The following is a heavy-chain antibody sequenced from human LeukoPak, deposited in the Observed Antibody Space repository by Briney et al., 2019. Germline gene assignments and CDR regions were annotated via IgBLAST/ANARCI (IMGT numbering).Heavy chain of an antibody. CDR2: INWNGGST. J-gene: IGHJ4*02. Sequence: GGSLRLSCAASGFTFDDYGMSWVRQTPGKGLEWVSGINWNGGSTAYADSVKGRFTISRDNAKNSLYLQMNSLRAEDTAVYYCARAAALHCSGGSCYSRGYYFDYWGQGTLVTVSS. CDR1: GFTFDDYG. D-gene: IGHD2-15*01. CDR3: ARAAALHCSGGSCYSRGYYFDY. V-gene: IGHV3-20*04.